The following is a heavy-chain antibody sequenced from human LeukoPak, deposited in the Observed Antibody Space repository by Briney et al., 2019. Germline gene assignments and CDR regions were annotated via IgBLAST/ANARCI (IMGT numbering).Heavy chain of an antibody. CDR1: GFTFSSYE. CDR2: ISTGTYI. J-gene: IGHJ4*02. D-gene: IGHD4-23*01. Sequence: GGSLRLSCAASGFTFSSYEMNWVRQAPGKGLEWISHISTGTYIAYTDSVKGRFTISRDNAKNSLYLQMNSLRAEDTAVYYCTREQDREAAATVVGDYWGQGTLVTVSS. CDR3: TREQDREAAATVVGDY. V-gene: IGHV3-48*03.